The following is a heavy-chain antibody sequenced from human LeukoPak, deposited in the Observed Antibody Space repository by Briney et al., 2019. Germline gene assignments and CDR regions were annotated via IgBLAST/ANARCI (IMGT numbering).Heavy chain of an antibody. J-gene: IGHJ2*01. Sequence: SDTLSLTCTVSGGSISSYYWCWIRQPQGKGLEWIGYIYYSGSTNYNPSLKSRVTISVDTSKTQFSLKLSSVTAADTAVYYCATGAGDAIVGAIPGFFDLWGRGTLVTVSS. V-gene: IGHV4-59*07. CDR2: IYYSGST. CDR1: GGSISSYY. CDR3: ATGAGDAIVGAIPGFFDL. D-gene: IGHD1-26*01.